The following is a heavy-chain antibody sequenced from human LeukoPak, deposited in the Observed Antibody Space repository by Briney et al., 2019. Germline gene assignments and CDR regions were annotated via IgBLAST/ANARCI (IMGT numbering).Heavy chain of an antibody. CDR2: INPNSGGT. Sequence: ASVKVSCKASGYTFSSYVMHWVRQAPGQGLEWMGRINPNSGGTNYAQKFQARVTMTRDTSISTAYMELSRLRSDDTALYYCARAAYYYDGSGYYLGDWGQGTLVTVSS. CDR3: ARAAYYYDGSGYYLGD. J-gene: IGHJ4*02. V-gene: IGHV1-2*06. CDR1: GYTFSSYV. D-gene: IGHD3-22*01.